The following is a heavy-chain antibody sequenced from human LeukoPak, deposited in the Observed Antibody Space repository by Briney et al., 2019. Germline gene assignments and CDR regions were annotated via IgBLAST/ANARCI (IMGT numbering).Heavy chain of an antibody. D-gene: IGHD1-1*01. J-gene: IGHJ6*03. V-gene: IGHV3-53*01. CDR1: GFTFSSYS. CDR2: IYSGGST. Sequence: GGSLRLSCAASGFTFSSYSMNWVRQAPGKGLEWVSVIYSGGSTYYADSVKGRFTISRDNSKNTLYLQMNSLRAEDTAVYYCAKGGERYYYYYYMDVWGKGTTVTVSS. CDR3: AKGGERYYYYYYMDV.